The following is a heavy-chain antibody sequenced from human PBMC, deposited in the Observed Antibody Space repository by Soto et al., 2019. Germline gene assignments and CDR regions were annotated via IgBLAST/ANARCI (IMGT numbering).Heavy chain of an antibody. CDR2: VSAHNGNT. D-gene: IGHD1-1*01. CDR3: ARGRYGDY. V-gene: IGHV1-18*01. Sequence: QVHLVQSGAEGKKPVASVKVSCKASGYTFTSYGITWVRQAPGQGLEWMGWVSAHNGNTDYAQTLQCRLIVTRDTSTSTAYMELRSLISDDTAVYYCARGRYGDYWGQGDLVTVSS. CDR1: GYTFTSYG. J-gene: IGHJ4*02.